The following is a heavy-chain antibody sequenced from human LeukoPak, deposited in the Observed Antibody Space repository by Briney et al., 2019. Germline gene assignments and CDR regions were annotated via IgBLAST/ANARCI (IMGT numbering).Heavy chain of an antibody. CDR1: GGSISGGDYF. CDR3: AREVNAETPSADAFDL. D-gene: IGHD2-21*01. J-gene: IGHJ3*01. Sequence: SETLSLTCTVSGGSISGGDYFWSWVRQPPGKGLEWIGYIYHSGGAHYNPSLKSTASISVDTSKNQFSLELRSVTAADTAVYCAREVNAETPSADAFDLWGQGTIVTVSS. V-gene: IGHV4-30-4*01. CDR2: IYHSGGA.